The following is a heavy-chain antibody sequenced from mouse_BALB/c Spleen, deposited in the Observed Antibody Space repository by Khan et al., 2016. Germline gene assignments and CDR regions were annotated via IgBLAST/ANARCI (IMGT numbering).Heavy chain of an antibody. J-gene: IGHJ3*01. CDR3: VKSDGYYVTY. V-gene: IGHV10S3*01. D-gene: IGHD2-3*01. Sequence: EVQLVESGGGLVQPKGSLKLSCVASGFTFNTNAMKWVRQAPGKGLEWVARIRNKSNNYATYYADSVKDRFTISRDDSQNMLYLQMNNLKTEDTAMYYCVKSDGYYVTYWGQGTLVTVSA. CDR1: GFTFNTNA. CDR2: IRNKSNNYAT.